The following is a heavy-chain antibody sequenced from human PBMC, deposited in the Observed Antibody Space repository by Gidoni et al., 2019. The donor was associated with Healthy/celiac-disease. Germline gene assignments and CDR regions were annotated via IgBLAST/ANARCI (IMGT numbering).Heavy chain of an antibody. J-gene: IGHJ5*02. CDR2: ISYDGSNK. D-gene: IGHD3-3*01. Sequence: QVQLVESGGGVVQPGRSLRLSCAASGFTFSSYGMHWVRQAPGKGLEWVAVISYDGSNKYYADSVKGRFTISRDNSKNTLYLQMNSLRAEDTAVYYCARDSVDSIFGVRNWFDPWGQGTLVTVSS. CDR3: ARDSVDSIFGVRNWFDP. CDR1: GFTFSSYG. V-gene: IGHV3-30*03.